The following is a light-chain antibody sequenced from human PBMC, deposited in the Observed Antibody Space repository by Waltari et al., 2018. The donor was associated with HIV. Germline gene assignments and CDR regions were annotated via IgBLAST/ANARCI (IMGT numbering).Light chain of an antibody. Sequence: QSALTQPPAASGSPGQSVTISCTGTSNDIGPYNYVSWYQQHPDKAPRLLIYEVNKRPSGVPCRFSGSKSGNTASLTVSGLQAEVEADYYCSSYAGSGNLLLFGGGTKVTVL. CDR3: SSYAGSGNLLL. CDR2: EVN. V-gene: IGLV2-8*01. CDR1: SNDIGPYNY. J-gene: IGLJ6*01.